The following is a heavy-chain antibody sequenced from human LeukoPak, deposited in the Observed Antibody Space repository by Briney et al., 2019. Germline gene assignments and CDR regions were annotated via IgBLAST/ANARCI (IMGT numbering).Heavy chain of an antibody. D-gene: IGHD2-15*01. J-gene: IGHJ3*02. CDR3: ARGDCSGGSCYLDAFDI. V-gene: IGHV1-2*02. Sequence: ASVKVSCKASGYTFTSYGISWVRQAPGQGLEWMGWINPNSGGTNYAQKFQGRVTMTRDTSISTAYMELSRLRSDDTAVYYCARGDCSGGSCYLDAFDIWGQGTMVTVSS. CDR2: INPNSGGT. CDR1: GYTFTSYG.